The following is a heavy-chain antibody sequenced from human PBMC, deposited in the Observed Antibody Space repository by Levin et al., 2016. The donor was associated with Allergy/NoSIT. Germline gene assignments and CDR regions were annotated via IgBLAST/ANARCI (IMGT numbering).Heavy chain of an antibody. CDR3: ARHSEIGTYYYGSGTHYYYYGMDV. V-gene: IGHV5-51*01. Sequence: GESLKISCKGSGYSFTSYWIGWVRQMPGKGLEWMGIIYPGDSDTRYSPSFQGQVTISADKSISTAYLQWSSLKASDTAMYYCARHSEIGTYYYGSGTHYYYYGMDVWGQGTTVTVSS. J-gene: IGHJ6*02. CDR2: IYPGDSDT. CDR1: GYSFTSYW. D-gene: IGHD3-10*01.